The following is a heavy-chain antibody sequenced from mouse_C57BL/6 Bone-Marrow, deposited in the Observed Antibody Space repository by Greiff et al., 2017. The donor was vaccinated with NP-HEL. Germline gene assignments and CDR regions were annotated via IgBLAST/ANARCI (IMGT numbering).Heavy chain of an antibody. CDR2: INPGSGGT. D-gene: IGHD2-12*01. V-gene: IGHV1-54*01. Sequence: QVQLQQSGAELVRPGTSVKVSCKASGYAFTNYLIEWVKQRPGQGLEWIGVINPGSGGTNYNEKFKGKATLTADKSSSTAYMQLSSLTSEDSAVYFCARDYMFAYWGQGTLVTVSA. CDR3: ARDYMFAY. CDR1: GYAFTNYL. J-gene: IGHJ3*01.